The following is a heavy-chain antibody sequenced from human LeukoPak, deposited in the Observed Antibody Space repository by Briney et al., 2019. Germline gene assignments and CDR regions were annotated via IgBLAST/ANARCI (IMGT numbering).Heavy chain of an antibody. J-gene: IGHJ5*01. Sequence: PGGSLRLSCVVSGLNFYDAWVSGARRAPGKGLEWIGRIKSKINGGTVDYAAPVEGRFFISRDDSENTMYLQMDRLKTEDTAVYYCSHWKTSYGDYATWGHGNLVTASS. CDR1: GLNFYDAW. CDR3: SHWKTSYGDYAT. CDR2: IKSKINGGTV. V-gene: IGHV3-15*01. D-gene: IGHD4-17*01.